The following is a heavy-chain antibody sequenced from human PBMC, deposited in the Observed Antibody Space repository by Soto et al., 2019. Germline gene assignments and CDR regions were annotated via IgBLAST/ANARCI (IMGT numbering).Heavy chain of an antibody. V-gene: IGHV4-39*01. D-gene: IGHD6-13*01. CDR3: ARHTRRYSSSWYNWFDP. J-gene: IGHJ5*02. CDR2: IYYSGST. Sequence: SETLSLTCTVSGGSISSSSYYWGWIRQPPGKGLEWIGSIYYSGSTYYNPSLKSRVTISVDTSKNQFSLKLSSVTAADTAVYYCARHTRRYSSSWYNWFDPWGQGTLVTAPQ. CDR1: GGSISSSSYY.